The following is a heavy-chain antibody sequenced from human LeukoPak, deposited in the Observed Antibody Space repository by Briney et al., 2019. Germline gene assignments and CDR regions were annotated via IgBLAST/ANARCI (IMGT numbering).Heavy chain of an antibody. Sequence: PLETLSLTCAVYGGSFSGYYWSWIRQPPGKGLEWIGEINHSGSTNYNPSLKSRVTISVDTSKNQFSLKLSSVTAADTAVYYCARGRGYYYDSSGIDYWGQGTLVTVSS. V-gene: IGHV4-34*01. CDR3: ARGRGYYYDSSGIDY. CDR1: GGSFSGYY. CDR2: INHSGST. D-gene: IGHD3-22*01. J-gene: IGHJ4*02.